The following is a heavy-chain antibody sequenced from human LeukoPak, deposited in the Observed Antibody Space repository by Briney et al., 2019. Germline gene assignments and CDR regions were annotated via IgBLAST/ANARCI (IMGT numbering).Heavy chain of an antibody. CDR1: GYTFTGYY. CDR3: ARGSTSGYSYGYFGYYYYMDV. D-gene: IGHD5-18*01. Sequence: ASVKVSCKASGYTFTGYYMHWVRQAPGQGLEWMGWINPNSGGTNYAQKFQGRVTMTRDTSISTAYMELSRLRSDDTAVYYCARGSTSGYSYGYFGYYYYMDVWGKGTMVTVSS. J-gene: IGHJ6*03. CDR2: INPNSGGT. V-gene: IGHV1-2*02.